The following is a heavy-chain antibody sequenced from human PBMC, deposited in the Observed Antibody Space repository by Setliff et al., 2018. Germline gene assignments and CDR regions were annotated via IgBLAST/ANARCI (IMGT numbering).Heavy chain of an antibody. CDR2: INHSGST. D-gene: IGHD5-12*01. CDR1: GDSISSSNW. Sequence: SETLSLTCAVSGDSISSSNWWSWVRQPPGKGLEWIGEINHSGSTNYNPSLKSRVTMSVDTPKNQFSLKVSSVLAADTAVYYCARHKATTAAGAAFDIWGQGTMVTVSS. V-gene: IGHV4-4*02. J-gene: IGHJ3*02. CDR3: ARHKATTAAGAAFDI.